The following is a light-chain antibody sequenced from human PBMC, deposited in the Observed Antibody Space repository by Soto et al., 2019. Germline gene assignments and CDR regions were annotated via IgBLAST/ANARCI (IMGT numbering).Light chain of an antibody. Sequence: EIVLTQSPATLSLSPGERATLSCRASQSIGYYLAWYQEKPGQAPRLLIYDASIRATGIPARFSGSWSGTDFTLTINGLEPEDSAVYYCQHRGNWPPTWTFGQETNVEIK. CDR3: QHRGNWPPTWT. CDR2: DAS. CDR1: QSIGYY. J-gene: IGKJ1*01. V-gene: IGKV3-11*01.